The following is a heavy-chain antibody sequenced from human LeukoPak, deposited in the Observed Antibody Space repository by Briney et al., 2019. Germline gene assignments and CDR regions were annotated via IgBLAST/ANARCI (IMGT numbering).Heavy chain of an antibody. V-gene: IGHV3-21*01. Sequence: GGSLRLSCAASGFTFSSYSMNWVRQVPGKGLEWVSSISSSSSYIYYADSVKGRFTISRDNAKNSLYLQMNSLRAEDTAVYYCASLGYCSGGSCYGRADAFDIWGQGAMVTVSS. CDR2: ISSSSSYI. J-gene: IGHJ3*02. CDR1: GFTFSSYS. CDR3: ASLGYCSGGSCYGRADAFDI. D-gene: IGHD2-15*01.